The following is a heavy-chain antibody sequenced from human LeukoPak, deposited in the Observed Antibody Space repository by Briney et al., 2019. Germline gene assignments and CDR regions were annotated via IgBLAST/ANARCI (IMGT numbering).Heavy chain of an antibody. CDR2: ISWNSDNI. J-gene: IGHJ4*02. Sequence: GRSLRLSCAASGFTFNDYAMHWVRQAPGKGLEWVSGISWNSDNIGYADSVKGRFTISRDNAKNSLYLQMNSLRADDTAVYYCVRVLIVGSRSIFEHWGQGTLVTVSS. D-gene: IGHD2-21*01. CDR1: GFTFNDYA. CDR3: VRVLIVGSRSIFEH. V-gene: IGHV3-9*01.